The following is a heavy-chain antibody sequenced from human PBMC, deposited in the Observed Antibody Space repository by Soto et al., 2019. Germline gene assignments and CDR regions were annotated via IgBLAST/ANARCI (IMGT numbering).Heavy chain of an antibody. CDR2: IYYSGST. Sequence: SENLSLTCTVSGGSLSSYYWSWIRQPPGKGLEWIGYIYYSGSTNYNPSLKSRVTISVDTSKNQFSLKLNSMTAADTAVYYCASHNYGAERTYYAYCAQGTLGTVSA. CDR3: ASHNYGAERTYYAY. CDR1: GGSLSSYY. V-gene: IGHV4-59*08. J-gene: IGHJ1*01. D-gene: IGHD2-2*01.